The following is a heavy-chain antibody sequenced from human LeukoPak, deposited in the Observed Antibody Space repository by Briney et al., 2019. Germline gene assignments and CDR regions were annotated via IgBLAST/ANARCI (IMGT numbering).Heavy chain of an antibody. CDR2: NNPNSGGT. V-gene: IGHV1-2*04. D-gene: IGHD3-3*01. Sequence: ATVKVSCKASGYTFTGYYMHWVRQATGQGLEWMGWNNPNSGGTNYAQKFQGWVTMTRDTSISTAYMELSRLRSDDTAVYYCARALSLWSGYSYYYYGMDVWGQGTTVTVSS. J-gene: IGHJ6*02. CDR3: ARALSLWSGYSYYYYGMDV. CDR1: GYTFTGYY.